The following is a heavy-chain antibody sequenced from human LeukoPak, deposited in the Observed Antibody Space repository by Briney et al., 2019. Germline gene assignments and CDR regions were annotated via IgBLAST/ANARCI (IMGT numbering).Heavy chain of an antibody. CDR1: GGSFSNHY. CDR2: IYYSGIT. CDR3: ARAGRWEGRPHAFDI. J-gene: IGHJ3*02. Sequence: SETLALTCAVYGGSFSNHYWSWIRQPPGKGLEWMGYIYYSGITNYNPSLKSRVTISVDTSKNQFSLKLSSVTAADTAVYYCARAGRWEGRPHAFDIWGQGTMVTVSS. D-gene: IGHD1-26*01. V-gene: IGHV4-59*11.